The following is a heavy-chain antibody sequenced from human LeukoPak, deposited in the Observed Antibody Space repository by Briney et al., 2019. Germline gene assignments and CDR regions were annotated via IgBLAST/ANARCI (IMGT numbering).Heavy chain of an antibody. D-gene: IGHD1-26*01. CDR3: ARVVSGATYYMDV. CDR1: GFTVSSNY. CDR2: IYSGGST. Sequence: PGGSLRLSCAASGFTVSSNYMSWVRQAPGKGREWVSVIYSGGSTYYADSVKGRFTISRDNSKNTLYLQMNSLRAEDTAVYYCARVVSGATYYMDVWGKGTTVTVSS. J-gene: IGHJ6*03. V-gene: IGHV3-53*01.